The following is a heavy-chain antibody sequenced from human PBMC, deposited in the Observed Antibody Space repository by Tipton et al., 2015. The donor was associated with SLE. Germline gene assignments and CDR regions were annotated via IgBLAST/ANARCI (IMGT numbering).Heavy chain of an antibody. CDR1: GFTFSSYA. Sequence: SLRLSCAASGFTFSSYAMSWVRQAPGKGLEWVSAISGSGGSTYYADSVKGRFTISRDNSKNTLYLQMNSLRAEDTAVYYCARPDCSSTSCYPRDYWGQGTLVTVSS. J-gene: IGHJ4*02. D-gene: IGHD2-2*01. CDR2: ISGSGGST. CDR3: ARPDCSSTSCYPRDY. V-gene: IGHV3-23*01.